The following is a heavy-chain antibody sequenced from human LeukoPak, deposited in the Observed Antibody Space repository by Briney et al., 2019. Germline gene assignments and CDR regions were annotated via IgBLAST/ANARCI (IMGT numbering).Heavy chain of an antibody. D-gene: IGHD3-10*01. CDR2: IYYSGST. CDR1: GGSISSYY. CDR3: ARDRGPLDY. V-gene: IGHV4-59*12. J-gene: IGHJ4*02. Sequence: SETLSLTCTVSGGSISSYYRSWIRQPPGKGLEWIGYIYYSGSTYYNPCLKSRVTISVDTSKNQFSLKLSSVTAADTAVYYCARDRGPLDYWGQGTLVSVSS.